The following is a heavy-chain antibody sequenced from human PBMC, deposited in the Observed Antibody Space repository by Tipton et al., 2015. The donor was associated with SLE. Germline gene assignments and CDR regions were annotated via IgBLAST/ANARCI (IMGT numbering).Heavy chain of an antibody. CDR1: GGSLSGHN. CDR2: TSNRGVS. Sequence: TLSLTCAVYGGSLSGHNWRWSWVRQAPGQGLEWIGETSNRGVSAYNPSLKSRVTISVDTSKNQFSLKLSSVTAADTAVYYCARLSTSHNSCHGLDVWGQGTSVTVSS. V-gene: IGHV4-34*01. CDR3: ARLSTSHNSCHGLDV. D-gene: IGHD2-2*01. J-gene: IGHJ6*02.